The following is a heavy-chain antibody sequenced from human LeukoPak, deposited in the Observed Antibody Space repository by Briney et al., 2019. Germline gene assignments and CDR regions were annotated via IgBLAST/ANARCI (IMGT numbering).Heavy chain of an antibody. J-gene: IGHJ5*02. CDR3: TSDRGMGS. CDR2: ISSTSTYI. CDR1: GFTFSSYS. D-gene: IGHD3-10*01. Sequence: GGSLRLSCAASGFTFSSYSMKWVRQAPGKGVEWVSSISSTSTYISYSPSVKGLFTISRHNAKNSLYLQINSLRAEDTAVYYCTSDRGMGSWGQGTLVTVSS. V-gene: IGHV3-21*01.